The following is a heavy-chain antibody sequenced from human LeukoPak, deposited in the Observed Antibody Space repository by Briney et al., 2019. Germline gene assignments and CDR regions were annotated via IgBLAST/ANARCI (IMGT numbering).Heavy chain of an antibody. J-gene: IGHJ6*02. Sequence: PGGSLRLACAASGFTVSSNYMSWFRQAPGKGLEWVSVIYSGGSTYYADSVKGRFTISRDNSKNTLYLQMNSLRAEDTAVYYCARDGAGTDLDGMDVWGQGTTVTVSS. V-gene: IGHV3-53*01. CDR3: ARDGAGTDLDGMDV. CDR2: IYSGGST. D-gene: IGHD1-7*01. CDR1: GFTVSSNY.